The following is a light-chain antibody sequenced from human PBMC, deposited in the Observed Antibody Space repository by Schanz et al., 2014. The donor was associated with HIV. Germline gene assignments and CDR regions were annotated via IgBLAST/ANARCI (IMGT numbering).Light chain of an antibody. V-gene: IGKV1-5*03. CDR3: LQYDDESYT. CDR2: EAS. J-gene: IGKJ2*01. Sequence: GDRVTITCRATQSISPWLAWYQQKPGKAPKLLINEASSLQSGVPSRFSGSGSGTEFTLTISSLQPDDFATYYCLQYDDESYTFGQGTKLEIK. CDR1: QSISPW.